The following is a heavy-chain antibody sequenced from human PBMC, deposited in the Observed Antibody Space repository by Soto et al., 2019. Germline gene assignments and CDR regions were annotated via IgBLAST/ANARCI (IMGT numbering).Heavy chain of an antibody. Sequence: ASVKVSCKASGYTFTGYYMHWVRQAPGQGLEWMGWINPNSGGTNYAQKFQGRVTMTRDTSISTAYMELSRLRSDDTAVYYCARGEGGQLEWLSYYYYGMDVWGQGTTVTVSS. CDR2: INPNSGGT. CDR1: GYTFTGYY. V-gene: IGHV1-2*02. J-gene: IGHJ6*02. D-gene: IGHD3-3*01. CDR3: ARGEGGQLEWLSYYYYGMDV.